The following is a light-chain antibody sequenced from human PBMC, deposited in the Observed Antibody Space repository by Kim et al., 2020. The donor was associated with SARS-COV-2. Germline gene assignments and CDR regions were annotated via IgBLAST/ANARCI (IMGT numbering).Light chain of an antibody. J-gene: IGLJ2*01. CDR3: SSYTTASTVL. CDR2: DVT. Sequence: GQSITISVGGTGYDVVAYNVVSWYQHHPGKAPKLMIYDVTARPSGVSNRFSGSKSGNTASLTISGLQAEDEADYYCSSYTTASTVLFAGGTKLTVL. V-gene: IGLV2-14*03. CDR1: GYDVVAYNV.